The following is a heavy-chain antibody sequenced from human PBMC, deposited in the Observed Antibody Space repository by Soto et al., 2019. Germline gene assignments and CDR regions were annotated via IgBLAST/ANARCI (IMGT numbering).Heavy chain of an antibody. CDR3: ARDNGYSYGYTLDH. Sequence: SETLSLTCAVSGGSISSGGYSWSWIRQPPGKGLEWIGYMYHSGSTNYNPSLKSRVTISVDTSKNQFSLKLSSVTAADTAVYYCARDNGYSYGYTLDHWGQGTLVTVSS. V-gene: IGHV4-30-2*01. J-gene: IGHJ4*02. CDR1: GGSISSGGYS. D-gene: IGHD5-18*01. CDR2: MYHSGST.